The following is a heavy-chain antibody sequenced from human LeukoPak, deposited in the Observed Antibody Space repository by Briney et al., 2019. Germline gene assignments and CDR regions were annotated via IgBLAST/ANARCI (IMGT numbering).Heavy chain of an antibody. CDR3: ARDFQGYDLPIYGMDV. D-gene: IGHD5-12*01. CDR2: ISGYNVNT. CDR1: GYTFTSYG. V-gene: IGHV1-18*01. Sequence: ASVKVSCKASGYTFTSYGISWVRQAPGQGLEWMGWISGYNVNTNYAQKLQGRVTMTTDTSTTTVYMELRSLRSDDTAVYYCARDFQGYDLPIYGMDVWGQGTTVTVSS. J-gene: IGHJ6*02.